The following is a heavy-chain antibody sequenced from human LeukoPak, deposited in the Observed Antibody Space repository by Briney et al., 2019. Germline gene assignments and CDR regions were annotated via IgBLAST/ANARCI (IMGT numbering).Heavy chain of an antibody. V-gene: IGHV3-33*01. D-gene: IGHD3-22*01. J-gene: IGHJ4*02. CDR2: IWYDGSNK. CDR3: ARDDSSGYYFSKY. Sequence: GGSLRLSCAASGFTFSSYGMHWVRQAPGKGLEWVAVIWYDGSNKYYADSVKGRFTISRDNSKNTLYLQMNSLGAEDTAVYYCARDDSSGYYFSKYWGQGTLVTVSS. CDR1: GFTFSSYG.